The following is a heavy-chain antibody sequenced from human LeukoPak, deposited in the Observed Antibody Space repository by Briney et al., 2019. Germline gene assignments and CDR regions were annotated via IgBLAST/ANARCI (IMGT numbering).Heavy chain of an antibody. J-gene: IGHJ6*03. CDR2: ISAYNGNT. CDR1: GYTFTSYG. Sequence: ASVKVSCKASGYTFTSYGISWVRQAPGQGLEWMGRISAYNGNTNYAQKLQGRVTMTTDTSTSTAYMELRSLRSDDTAVYYCAREGSFQGWFGDNYMDVWGKGTTVTISS. V-gene: IGHV1-18*01. D-gene: IGHD3-10*01. CDR3: AREGSFQGWFGDNYMDV.